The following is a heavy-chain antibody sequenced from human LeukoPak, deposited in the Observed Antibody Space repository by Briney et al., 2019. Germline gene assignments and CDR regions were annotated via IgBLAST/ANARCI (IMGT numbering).Heavy chain of an antibody. CDR2: IQSTTNGGTP. Sequence: GGSLRLSCAASGFTFINAWMTWVRQAPGKGLEWVGRIQSTTNGGTPDYATPVKGRFTFSRDDSKNTLYLQMNSLKTEDTAVYYCTSGVGTLDYWGQGALVTVSS. V-gene: IGHV3-15*01. D-gene: IGHD1-14*01. J-gene: IGHJ4*02. CDR1: GFTFINAW. CDR3: TSGVGTLDY.